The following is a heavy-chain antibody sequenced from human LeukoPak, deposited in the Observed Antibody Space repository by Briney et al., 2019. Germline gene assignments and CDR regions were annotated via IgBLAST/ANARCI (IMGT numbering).Heavy chain of an antibody. Sequence: GGTLRLSCAASGFTFSDYGMSWVRQAPGKGLEWVSSISSTGGTTYYADSVKGRFTISRDNSKNTLYLQMNSLRAEDTAVYHCAKDGRSYSSGWPPFDYWGQGALVTVSS. CDR2: ISSTGGTT. V-gene: IGHV3-23*01. CDR1: GFTFSDYG. J-gene: IGHJ4*02. CDR3: AKDGRSYSSGWPPFDY. D-gene: IGHD6-19*01.